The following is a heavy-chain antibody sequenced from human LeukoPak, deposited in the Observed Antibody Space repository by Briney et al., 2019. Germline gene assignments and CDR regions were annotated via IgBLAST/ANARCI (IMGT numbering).Heavy chain of an antibody. CDR1: GFTFSSYA. J-gene: IGHJ4*02. Sequence: PGGSLRLSCAASGFTFSSYAMSWVRQAPGKGLEWVSAITGGGDSIFYADSVKGRFTISRDNSKNTLYLQMNTLRAEDRAVYYCAKENPVGGTNYFDYWGQGTLVTVAS. CDR2: ITGGGDSI. CDR3: AKENPVGGTNYFDY. D-gene: IGHD1-26*01. V-gene: IGHV3-23*01.